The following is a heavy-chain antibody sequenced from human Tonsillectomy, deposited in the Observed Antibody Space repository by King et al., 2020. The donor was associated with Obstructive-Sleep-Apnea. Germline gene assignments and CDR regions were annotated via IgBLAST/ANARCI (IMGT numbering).Heavy chain of an antibody. D-gene: IGHD5-12*01. CDR2: IIPILGIA. CDR1: GGTFSSYA. J-gene: IGHJ4*02. CDR3: ARDSQVPTITFDY. V-gene: IGHV1-69*09. Sequence: QLVQSGAEVKKPGSAVKVTCQASGGTFSSYAISWVRQAPGQGLEGMGRIIPILGIAHYAQKFQGRVTITAEKSTRTAYKELSSLRSEDTAVYYCARDSQVPTITFDYWGQGTLVTVSS.